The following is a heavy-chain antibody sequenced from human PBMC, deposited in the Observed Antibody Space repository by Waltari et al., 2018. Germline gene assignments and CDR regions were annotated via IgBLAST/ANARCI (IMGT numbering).Heavy chain of an antibody. Sequence: EVQLVESGGGLVQPGGSLRLSCAASGFTFSNYWMHWVRQALGKGLVWVSRINSDGSSTTYADSVKGRFAISRDNAKNTLYLQMNSLRAEDTAVYYCARAGLPSAAWPYYSYGVDVWGQGTTVTVSS. CDR2: INSDGSST. J-gene: IGHJ6*02. CDR3: ARAGLPSAAWPYYSYGVDV. V-gene: IGHV3-74*01. D-gene: IGHD5-12*01. CDR1: GFTFSNYW.